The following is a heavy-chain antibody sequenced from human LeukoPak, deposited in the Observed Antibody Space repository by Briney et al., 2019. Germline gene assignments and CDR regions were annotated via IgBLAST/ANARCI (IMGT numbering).Heavy chain of an antibody. CDR1: GYTFTGYY. J-gene: IGHJ5*02. D-gene: IGHD6-6*01. CDR3: ARESSSVSIWFDP. Sequence: VASVKVSCKASGYTFTGYYMHWVRQAPGQGLEWMGWINPNSGGTNYAQKFQGRVTMTRDTSISTAYMELSRLRSADTAVYYCARESSSVSIWFDPWGQGTLVTVSS. CDR2: INPNSGGT. V-gene: IGHV1-2*02.